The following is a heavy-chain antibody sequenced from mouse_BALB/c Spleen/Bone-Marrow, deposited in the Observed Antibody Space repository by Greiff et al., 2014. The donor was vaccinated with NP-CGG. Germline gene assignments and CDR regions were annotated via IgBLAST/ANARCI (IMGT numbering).Heavy chain of an antibody. CDR2: IWGGGST. CDR1: GFSLNAYG. J-gene: IGHJ1*01. V-gene: IGHV2-6-5*01. CDR3: AKQYGNYDWYFDV. D-gene: IGHD2-1*01. Sequence: VQLQQSGPGLVAPSQSLSITCTVTGFSLNAYGVSWIRQPPGKGLEWLGVIWGGGSTYYNSALKSRLSISKDNSKSQVFLKMNSLQTDDTAMYYCAKQYGNYDWYFDVWGAGTTVTVSS.